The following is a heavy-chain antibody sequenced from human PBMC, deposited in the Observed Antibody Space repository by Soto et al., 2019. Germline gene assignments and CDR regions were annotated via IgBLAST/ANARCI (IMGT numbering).Heavy chain of an antibody. J-gene: IGHJ6*03. Sequence: QVQLVQSGAEVKKPGSSVKVSCKASGGTFSSYTISWVRQAPGQGLEWMGRIIPILGRANYAQKFQGRVTITADKSTSTAYMELSSLRSEDTAVYYCASDRLGSSSWEIYYYYYMDVWGKGTTVTVSS. CDR3: ASDRLGSSSWEIYYYYYMDV. D-gene: IGHD6-6*01. CDR2: IIPILGRA. CDR1: GGTFSSYT. V-gene: IGHV1-69*08.